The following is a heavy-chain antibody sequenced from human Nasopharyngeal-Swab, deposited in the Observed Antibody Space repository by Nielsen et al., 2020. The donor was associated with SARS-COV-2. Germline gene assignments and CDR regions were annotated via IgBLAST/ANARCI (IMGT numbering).Heavy chain of an antibody. J-gene: IGHJ6*02. CDR1: GFTFSSYS. CDR3: ARDYYYDTKYYYYGMDV. CDR2: ISSSSSYI. D-gene: IGHD3-22*01. V-gene: IGHV3-21*01. Sequence: GESLKISCAASGFTFSSYSTNWVRQAPGKGLEWVSSISSSSSYIYYADSVKGRFTISRDNAKNSLYLQMNSLRAEDTAVYYCARDYYYDTKYYYYGMDVWGQGTTVTVSS.